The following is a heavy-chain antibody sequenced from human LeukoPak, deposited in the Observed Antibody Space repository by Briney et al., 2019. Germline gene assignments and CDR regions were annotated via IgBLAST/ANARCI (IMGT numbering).Heavy chain of an antibody. CDR3: ANNFLGYCSGVSCHLVIY. Sequence: PGGSLRLSCAASGFTFSSSSMSWVSQAPGKGLEWVSAISGSGGSTYYADSVKGRFTISRDNSKNTLYLQMNSLRAEDTAVYYCANNFLGYCSGVSCHLVIYWGQGTLVTVSS. D-gene: IGHD2-15*01. CDR1: GFTFSSSS. J-gene: IGHJ4*02. CDR2: ISGSGGST. V-gene: IGHV3-23*01.